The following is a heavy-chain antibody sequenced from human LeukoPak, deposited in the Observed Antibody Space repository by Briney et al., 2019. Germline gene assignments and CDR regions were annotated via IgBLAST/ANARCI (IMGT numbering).Heavy chain of an antibody. Sequence: GGSLRLSCAASGFTFSGSAMHWVRQASGKGLEWVGRIRSKANSYATAYAASVKGRFTISRDVSKNTAYLQMNSLKTEDTAVYYCTRSYRYSGSYLFYWGQGTLVTVSS. J-gene: IGHJ4*02. D-gene: IGHD1-26*01. CDR1: GFTFSGSA. CDR3: TRSYRYSGSYLFY. V-gene: IGHV3-73*01. CDR2: IRSKANSYAT.